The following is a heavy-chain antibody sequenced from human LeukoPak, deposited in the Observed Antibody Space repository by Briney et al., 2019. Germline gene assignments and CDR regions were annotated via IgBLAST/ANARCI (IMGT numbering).Heavy chain of an antibody. D-gene: IGHD4-17*01. CDR3: ATNPPTVNTPIEGSYWFDP. J-gene: IGHJ5*02. Sequence: SETLSLTCAVYGGSFSGYYWSWIRQPPGKRLEWIGEINHSGSTNYNPSLKSRVTISIDTSTNQFSLKLRSVTAADTAVYYCATNPPTVNTPIEGSYWFDPWGQGTLVTVSS. CDR2: INHSGST. CDR1: GGSFSGYY. V-gene: IGHV4-34*01.